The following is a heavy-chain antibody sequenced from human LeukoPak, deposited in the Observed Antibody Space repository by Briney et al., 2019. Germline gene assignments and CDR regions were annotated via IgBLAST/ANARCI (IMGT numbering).Heavy chain of an antibody. CDR1: GGSVSSGSYY. CDR2: IYYSGSS. Sequence: SETLSLTCTVSGGSVSSGSYYWSWIRQPPGKGLEWIGYIYYSGSSNYNPSLKSRVTISVDTSKNQFSLKLSSVTAADTAVYYCAREAVVVPAAMSYYYGMDVWGQGTTVTVSS. J-gene: IGHJ6*02. V-gene: IGHV4-61*01. D-gene: IGHD2-2*01. CDR3: AREAVVVPAAMSYYYGMDV.